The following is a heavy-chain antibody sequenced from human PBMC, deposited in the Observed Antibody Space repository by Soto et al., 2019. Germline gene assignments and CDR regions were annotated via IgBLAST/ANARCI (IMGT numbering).Heavy chain of an antibody. Sequence: QVQLQESGPGLVKPSGTLSLTCAVSGGSISSSNWWSWVRQPPGKGLEWIGEIYHSGSTNYNPSLKSRVTITVDQSNHQFSLKLSSVTAADTAVYYCASSPHCSGGRCYYWYFELWGRGTLVTVSS. CDR1: GGSISSSNW. J-gene: IGHJ2*01. V-gene: IGHV4-4*02. D-gene: IGHD2-15*01. CDR2: IYHSGST. CDR3: ASSPHCSGGRCYYWYFEL.